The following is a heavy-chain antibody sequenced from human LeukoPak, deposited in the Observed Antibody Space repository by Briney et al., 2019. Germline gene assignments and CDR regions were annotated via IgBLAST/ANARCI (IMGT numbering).Heavy chain of an antibody. Sequence: SQTLSLTCAISGDSVSSNGAAWNWIRQSPSRGLEWLGRTYWSKWYNDYSVSVKSRITINPDTTKNQFSLQLNSVTPDDTAVYYCARMVGATPDYWGQGTVVTVSS. CDR3: ARMVGATPDY. CDR1: GDSVSSNGAA. V-gene: IGHV6-1*01. CDR2: TYWSKWYN. J-gene: IGHJ4*02. D-gene: IGHD1-26*01.